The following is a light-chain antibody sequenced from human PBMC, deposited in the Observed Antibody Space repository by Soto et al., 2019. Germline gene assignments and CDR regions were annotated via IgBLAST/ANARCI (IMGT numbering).Light chain of an antibody. Sequence: EIVMTQSPGTLSVSPGVRATLSCRASQSVRTKLAWYQQKPGQAPRVLIYEASTRATGIPASFSGSGSGTEFTLTISSLQSEDFAVYYCLQYDDWPFTFGPGTTVDIK. CDR2: EAS. V-gene: IGKV3D-15*01. CDR1: QSVRTK. CDR3: LQYDDWPFT. J-gene: IGKJ3*01.